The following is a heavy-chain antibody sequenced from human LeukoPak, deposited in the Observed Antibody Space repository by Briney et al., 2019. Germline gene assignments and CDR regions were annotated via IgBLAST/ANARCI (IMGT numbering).Heavy chain of an antibody. CDR1: GYTFTSYY. CDR2: INPSGGST. J-gene: IGHJ4*02. Sequence: ASAKVSCKASGYTFTSYYMHWVRQAPGQGLEWMGIINPSGGSTSYAQKFQGRVTMTRDTSTSTVYMELSSLRSEDTAVYYCARGYCSSTSCHELFDYWGQGTLVTVSS. D-gene: IGHD2-2*01. CDR3: ARGYCSSTSCHELFDY. V-gene: IGHV1-46*01.